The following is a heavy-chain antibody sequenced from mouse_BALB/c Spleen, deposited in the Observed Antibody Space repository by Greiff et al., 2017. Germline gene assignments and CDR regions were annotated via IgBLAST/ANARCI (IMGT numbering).Heavy chain of an antibody. CDR2: ISSGGSYT. J-gene: IGHJ2*01. D-gene: IGHD2-2*01. V-gene: IGHV5-6*01. CDR1: GFTFSSYG. Sequence: DVHLVESGGDLVKPGGSLKLSCAASGFTFSSYGMSWVRQTPDKRLEWVATISSGGSYTYYPDSVKGRFTISRDNAKNTLYLQMSSLKSEDTAMYYCVYGYDDDFDYWGQGTTLTVSS. CDR3: VYGYDDDFDY.